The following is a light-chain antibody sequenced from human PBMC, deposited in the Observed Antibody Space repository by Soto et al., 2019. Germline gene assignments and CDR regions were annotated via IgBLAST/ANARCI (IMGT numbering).Light chain of an antibody. CDR3: AAWDDSLSGVV. J-gene: IGLJ2*01. Sequence: QPVLTQPPSASGTPGQRVTISCSGSSSNIGSNFIYWYQQLPGPAPKLLIYRNNERPSGVPDRFSGSKSGTSASLAISGLRAEDEADYHCAAWDDSLSGVVFGGGTKLTVL. V-gene: IGLV1-47*01. CDR2: RNN. CDR1: SSNIGSNF.